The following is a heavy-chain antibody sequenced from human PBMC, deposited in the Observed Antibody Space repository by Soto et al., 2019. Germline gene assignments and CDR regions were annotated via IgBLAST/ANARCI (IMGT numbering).Heavy chain of an antibody. CDR3: ARGYSYGHRNDDYYYYGMDV. V-gene: IGHV3-21*01. J-gene: IGHJ6*02. CDR1: GFTFSSYS. Sequence: EVQLVESGGGLVKPGGSLRLSCAASGFTFSSYSMNWVRQAPGKGLEWVSSISSSSSYIYYADSVKGRFTISRDNAKNSLYLQMNSLRAEDTAVYYCARGYSYGHRNDDYYYYGMDVWGQGTTVTVSS. D-gene: IGHD5-18*01. CDR2: ISSSSSYI.